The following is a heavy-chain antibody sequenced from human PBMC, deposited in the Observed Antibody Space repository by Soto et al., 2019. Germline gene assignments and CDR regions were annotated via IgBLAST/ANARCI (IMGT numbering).Heavy chain of an antibody. CDR1: GGTFSTYA. CDR2: IIPLFGTA. D-gene: IGHD6-19*01. CDR3: PRHKGTYSSGYYDFDF. Sequence: QVQLEQSGGEVKQPGSSVRVSCKTSGGTFSTYAINWVRQAPGQGLEWMGAIIPLFGTADYAQEFQGRVTITADESTRTDYMELCSLRFDDTAVYSCPRHKGTYSSGYYDFDFWGQGTLVTVSS. V-gene: IGHV1-69*01. J-gene: IGHJ4*02.